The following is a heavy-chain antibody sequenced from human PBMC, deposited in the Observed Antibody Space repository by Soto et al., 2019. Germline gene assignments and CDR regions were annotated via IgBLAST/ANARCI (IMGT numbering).Heavy chain of an antibody. J-gene: IGHJ1*01. CDR3: ARDWGGSQADFQH. V-gene: IGHV1-69*13. CDR1: GGTFSSYA. D-gene: IGHD1-26*01. Sequence: SVKVSCKASGGTFSSYAISWVRQAPGQGLEWMGGIIPIFGTANYAQKFQGRVTITADESTSTAYMELSSLRSEDTAVYYGARDWGGSQADFQHWGQGTLVTVSS. CDR2: IIPIFGTA.